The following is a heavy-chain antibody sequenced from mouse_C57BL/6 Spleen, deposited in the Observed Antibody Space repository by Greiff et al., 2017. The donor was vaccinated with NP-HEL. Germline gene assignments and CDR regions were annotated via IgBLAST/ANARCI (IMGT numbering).Heavy chain of an antibody. Sequence: QVQLQQPGAELVRPGSSVKLSCKASGYTFTSYWMHWVKQRPIQGLEWIGNIDPSDSETHYNQKFKDKATLTVDKSSSTAYMQRSSLTSEDSAVYYGARADGYGWFAYWGQGTLVTVSA. V-gene: IGHV1-52*01. CDR2: IDPSDSET. D-gene: IGHD2-2*01. CDR1: GYTFTSYW. J-gene: IGHJ3*01. CDR3: ARADGYGWFAY.